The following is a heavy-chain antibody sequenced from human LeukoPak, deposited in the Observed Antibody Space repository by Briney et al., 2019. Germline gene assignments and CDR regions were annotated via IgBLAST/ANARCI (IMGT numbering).Heavy chain of an antibody. V-gene: IGHV3-33*01. CDR1: GFTFSGYG. CDR3: ARDIHTGGGWNFDF. CDR2: IRYDGSEK. Sequence: HSGRSLRLSCAASGFTFSGYGMPWVRQAPGKGLEWVAVIRYDGSEKYYADSVKGRFTISRDNSKNTLYLQMNSLRAEDTAVYYCARDIHTGGGWNFDFWGQGTLATVSS. D-gene: IGHD3-16*01. J-gene: IGHJ4*02.